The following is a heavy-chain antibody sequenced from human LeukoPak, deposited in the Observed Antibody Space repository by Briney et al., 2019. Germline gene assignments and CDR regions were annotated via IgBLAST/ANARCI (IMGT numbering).Heavy chain of an antibody. Sequence: GGSLRLSCAASGFSFSTYWMSWVRQAPEEGLEWVANIKQDGSEKYYVDSVKGRFTISRDNAKNSLYLQMNSLRAEDTAVYYCARAGNWNDGGYFDYWGQGTLVTVSS. V-gene: IGHV3-7*01. J-gene: IGHJ4*02. D-gene: IGHD1-20*01. CDR2: IKQDGSEK. CDR1: GFSFSTYW. CDR3: ARAGNWNDGGYFDY.